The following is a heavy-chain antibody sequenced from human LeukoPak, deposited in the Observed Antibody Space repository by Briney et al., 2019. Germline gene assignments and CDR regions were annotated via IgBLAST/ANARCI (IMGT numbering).Heavy chain of an antibody. CDR2: ITTSGDTT. CDR1: GFTFSSYG. CDR3: AIMHGYYDGSGYWVQ. D-gene: IGHD3-22*01. J-gene: IGHJ4*02. Sequence: GGSLRLSCVASGFTFSSYGMSWVRQAPGKGLEWVSFITTSGDTTSYADSVKGRFTISRDNPRNTLYMQMNSLRDEDTALYYCAIMHGYYDGSGYWVQWGQGTLVTVSS. V-gene: IGHV3-23*01.